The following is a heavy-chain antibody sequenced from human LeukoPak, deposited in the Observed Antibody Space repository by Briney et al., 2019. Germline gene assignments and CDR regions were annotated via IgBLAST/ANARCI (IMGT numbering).Heavy chain of an antibody. CDR1: GFSFSGHW. CDR2: ISPTGSTT. J-gene: IGHJ4*02. CDR3: ARGPNSNWSGLDF. Sequence: GGSLRLSCIASGFSFSGHWMHWARQLPGKGLVWVSRISPTGSTTSYADSVKGRFAVSRDNAKNTLYLQVNNLRAEDTAVYYCARGPNSNWSGLDFWGQGTLLTVSS. V-gene: IGHV3-74*01. D-gene: IGHD6-6*01.